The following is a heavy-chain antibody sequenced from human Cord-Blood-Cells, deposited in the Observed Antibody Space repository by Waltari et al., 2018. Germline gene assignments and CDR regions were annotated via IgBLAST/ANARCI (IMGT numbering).Heavy chain of an antibody. J-gene: IGHJ4*02. D-gene: IGHD2-15*01. CDR2: IYPGDSDT. Sequence: EVQLVQSGAEVKTPGASLRISCKGSGYSFTSYWIGWVRQLPGKGLEWMGIIYPGDSDTRYSPSFQGQVTISADKSISTAYLQWSSLKASDTAMYYCARRPSGYCSGGSCYFDYWGQGTLVTVSS. CDR1: GYSFTSYW. CDR3: ARRPSGYCSGGSCYFDY. V-gene: IGHV5-51*01.